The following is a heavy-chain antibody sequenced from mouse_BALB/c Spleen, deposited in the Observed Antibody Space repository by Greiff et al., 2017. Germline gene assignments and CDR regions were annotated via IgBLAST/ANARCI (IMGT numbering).Heavy chain of an antibody. CDR2: INPSNGGT. J-gene: IGHJ3*01. CDR1: GYTFTSYY. D-gene: IGHD2-14*01. Sequence: QVQLKESGAELVKPGASVKLSCKASGYTFTSYYMYWVKQRPGQGLEWIGEINPSNGGTNFNEKFKSKATLTVDKSSSTAYMQLSSLTSEDSEVYYCTRSYYRYDPWFAYWGQGTLVTVSA. CDR3: TRSYYRYDPWFAY. V-gene: IGHV1S81*02.